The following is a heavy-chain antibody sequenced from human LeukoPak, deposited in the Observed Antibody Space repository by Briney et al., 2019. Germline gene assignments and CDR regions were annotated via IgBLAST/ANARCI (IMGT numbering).Heavy chain of an antibody. V-gene: IGHV4-59*01. Sequence: PSETLSLTCTVSGGSISSYHWSGIRQPPGKGLEWIGNIYYSGSTNYNPSLKSRVTISLDTSKDQFSLKLSSVTAADTAVYYCARDEVRFPRVFQHWGQGTLVTVSS. CDR1: GGSISSYH. J-gene: IGHJ1*01. CDR3: ARDEVRFPRVFQH. CDR2: IYYSGST. D-gene: IGHD2-21*01.